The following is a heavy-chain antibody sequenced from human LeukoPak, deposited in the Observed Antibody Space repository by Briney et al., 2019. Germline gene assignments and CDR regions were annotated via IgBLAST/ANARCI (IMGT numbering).Heavy chain of an antibody. J-gene: IGHJ5*02. Sequence: SETLSLTCTVYGGSFIGYYWSWIRQPPGKGLEWIGEINHSGSTNYNPSLKSRVTISVDTSKNQFSLKLNSVTAADTAVYYCARRPQKKIPVAGLNWFDPWGQGILVTVSS. D-gene: IGHD6-19*01. CDR1: GGSFIGYY. CDR3: ARRPQKKIPVAGLNWFDP. V-gene: IGHV4-34*01. CDR2: INHSGST.